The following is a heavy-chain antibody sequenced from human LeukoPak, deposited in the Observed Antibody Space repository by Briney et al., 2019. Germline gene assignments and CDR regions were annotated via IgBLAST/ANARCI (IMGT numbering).Heavy chain of an antibody. Sequence: GESLKISCKGSGYSFTSYWIGWVRQMPGKGLEWMGIIYPGDSDTRYSPSFQGQVTISADKSISTAYLQWSSLKASDTAMYYCASHPYSSGWHFDYWGQGTLVTVSS. D-gene: IGHD6-19*01. V-gene: IGHV5-51*01. J-gene: IGHJ4*02. CDR1: GYSFTSYW. CDR3: ASHPYSSGWHFDY. CDR2: IYPGDSDT.